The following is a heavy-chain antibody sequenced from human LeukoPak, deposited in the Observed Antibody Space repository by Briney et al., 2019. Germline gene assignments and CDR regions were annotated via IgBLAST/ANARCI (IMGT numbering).Heavy chain of an antibody. V-gene: IGHV3-23*01. J-gene: IGHJ4*01. Sequence: PGGSLRLSCAASGFTFSSNAMCWVRQAPGKGLEWVSLIGGTGGTTYYADSAKGRLTISRDNSKNTLYLQMNSLRVEDTAVYYCAKDAHSGSYFDYWGQGILVTVSS. CDR1: GFTFSSNA. D-gene: IGHD1-26*01. CDR2: IGGTGGTT. CDR3: AKDAHSGSYFDY.